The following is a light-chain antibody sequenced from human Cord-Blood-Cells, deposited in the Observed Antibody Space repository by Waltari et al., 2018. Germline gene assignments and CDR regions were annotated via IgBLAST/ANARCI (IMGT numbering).Light chain of an antibody. CDR3: QQYDNLIT. Sequence: DLQMTQSPSCLCAYVGDRVTINCQASQDISNYLNWYQQKRGKAPTLLIYDASNLETGVQSRFSVSGSGTDFTFTICSLQPEDIATYYCQQYDNLITFGPGTKVDIK. CDR2: DAS. CDR1: QDISNY. V-gene: IGKV1-33*01. J-gene: IGKJ3*01.